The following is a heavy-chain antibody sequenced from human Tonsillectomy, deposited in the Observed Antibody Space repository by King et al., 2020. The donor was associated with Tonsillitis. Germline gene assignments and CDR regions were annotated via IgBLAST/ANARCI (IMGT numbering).Heavy chain of an antibody. CDR2: INSDGSST. CDR3: ARNREGYDILSGYYAGDPDY. J-gene: IGHJ4*02. D-gene: IGHD3-9*01. Sequence: VQLVESGGGLVQPGGSLRLSCAASGFTFSSYWMHWVRQAPGKGLVWVSRINSDGSSTSYADSVKGRFTISRDNAKNTLYLQMHSLRAEDTAVYYCARNREGYDILSGYYAGDPDYWGQGTLVTVSS. CDR1: GFTFSSYW. V-gene: IGHV3-74*02.